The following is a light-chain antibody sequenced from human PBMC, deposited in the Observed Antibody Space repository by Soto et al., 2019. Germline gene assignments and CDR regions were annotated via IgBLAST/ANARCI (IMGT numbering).Light chain of an antibody. V-gene: IGKV3D-7*01. CDR2: GAS. CDR3: QQDYNLPWT. CDR1: QSVSSSY. J-gene: IGKJ1*01. Sequence: EIVMTQSPATLSLSPGERATLSCRASQSVSSSYLSWYQQKPGQAPRHLIYGASTRATGIPARFSGSGSGTDFTLTISSQQPEDFAVYYCQQDYNLPWTFGQGTKVEIK.